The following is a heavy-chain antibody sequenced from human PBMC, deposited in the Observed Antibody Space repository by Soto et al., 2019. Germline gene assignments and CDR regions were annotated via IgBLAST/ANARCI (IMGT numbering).Heavy chain of an antibody. J-gene: IGHJ6*02. CDR3: ARGGYCSGGSCSDYYGMDV. D-gene: IGHD2-15*01. V-gene: IGHV4-59*01. Sequence: PSETLSLTCTVSGGSISSYYWSWIRQPPGKGLEWIGYIYYSGSTNYNPSLKSRVTISVDTSKNQFSLKLSSVTAADTAVYYCARGGYCSGGSCSDYYGMDVWGQGTTVTVSS. CDR2: IYYSGST. CDR1: GGSISSYY.